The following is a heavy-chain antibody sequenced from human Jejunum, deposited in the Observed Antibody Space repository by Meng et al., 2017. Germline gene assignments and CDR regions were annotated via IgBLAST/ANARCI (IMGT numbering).Heavy chain of an antibody. CDR2: IYYTGRT. CDR1: GGSLSSGGYY. J-gene: IGHJ4*02. D-gene: IGHD5-24*01. CDR3: VARDGYNSPALGY. Sequence: QVQLQASGPGLVKPSQTLSLPCTVSGGSLSSGGYYWNWIRQHAGRGLEWIGYIYYTGRTDYNPSLRSRVTISRDTSKNQFSLKVTSVTAADTAMYYCVARDGYNSPALGYWGQGNLVTVSS. V-gene: IGHV4-31*03.